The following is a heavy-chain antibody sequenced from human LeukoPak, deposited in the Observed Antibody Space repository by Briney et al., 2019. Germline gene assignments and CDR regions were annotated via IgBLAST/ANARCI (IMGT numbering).Heavy chain of an antibody. CDR2: INSDGSST. V-gene: IGHV3-74*01. D-gene: IGHD3-10*01. CDR1: GFSFSTYS. Sequence: GGSLRLSCAASGFSFSTYSFSWVRQAPGKGLVWVSRINSDGSSTSYADSVKGRFTISRDNAKNTLYLQMNSLRAEDTAVYYCARGYGSSRGWYWGQGTLVTVSS. CDR3: ARGYGSSRGWY. J-gene: IGHJ4*02.